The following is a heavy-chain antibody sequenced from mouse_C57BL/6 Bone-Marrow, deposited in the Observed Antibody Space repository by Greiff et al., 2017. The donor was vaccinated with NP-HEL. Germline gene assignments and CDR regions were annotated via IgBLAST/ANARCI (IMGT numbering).Heavy chain of an antibody. D-gene: IGHD4-1*01. Sequence: EVQVVESGGGLVKPGGSLKLSCAASGFTFSDYGMHWVRQAPEKGLEWVAYISSGSSTIYYADTVKGRFTISRDNAKNTLFLQMTSLRSEDTAMYYCARNSNPFAYWGQGTLVTVSA. CDR2: ISSGSSTI. CDR3: ARNSNPFAY. J-gene: IGHJ3*01. CDR1: GFTFSDYG. V-gene: IGHV5-17*01.